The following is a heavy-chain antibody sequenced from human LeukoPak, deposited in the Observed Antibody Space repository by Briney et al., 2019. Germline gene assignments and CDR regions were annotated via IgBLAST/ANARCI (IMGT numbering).Heavy chain of an antibody. D-gene: IGHD5-18*01. Sequence: GASVKVSCKASGYTFTGYYMHWVRQAPGQGLGWMGWINPNSGGTNYAQKFQGRVTMTRDTSISTAYMELSRLRSDDTAVYYCAREFGDTAMVTPFDYWGQGTLVTVSS. CDR3: AREFGDTAMVTPFDY. CDR2: INPNSGGT. V-gene: IGHV1-2*02. J-gene: IGHJ4*02. CDR1: GYTFTGYY.